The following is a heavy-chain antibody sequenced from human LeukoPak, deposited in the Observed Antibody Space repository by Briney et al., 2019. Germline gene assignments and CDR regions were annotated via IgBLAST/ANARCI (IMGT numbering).Heavy chain of an antibody. CDR3: AKDQTVAGTYDS. CDR1: GFSFNTNA. CDR2: LSGRGDST. V-gene: IGHV3-23*01. D-gene: IGHD6-19*01. J-gene: IGHJ4*02. Sequence: GGSLTLSCVASGFSFNTNAMTWVRQAPGKGLEWVSTLSGRGDSTFYADSVKGRFTISRDKSENTLHLQMNSLRAEDTAIYYCAKDQTVAGTYDSWGRGTLVIVSS.